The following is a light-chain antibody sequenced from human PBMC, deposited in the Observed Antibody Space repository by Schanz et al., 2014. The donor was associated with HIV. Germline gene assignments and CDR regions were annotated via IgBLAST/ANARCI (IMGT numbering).Light chain of an antibody. CDR2: DVS. J-gene: IGLJ3*02. V-gene: IGLV2-14*01. Sequence: QSVLTQPASVSGSPGQSITISCTGTSRDAGGYNYVSWHQQHPGKAPKLMIYDVSNRPSGISNRFSGSKSGNTATLTISGLQAEDESDYYCISYAGSNTWVFGGGTKLTVL. CDR1: SRDAGGYNY. CDR3: ISYAGSNTWV.